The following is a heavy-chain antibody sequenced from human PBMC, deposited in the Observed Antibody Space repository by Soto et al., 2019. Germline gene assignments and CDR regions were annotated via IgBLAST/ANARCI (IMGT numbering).Heavy chain of an antibody. CDR3: PRGYHPGSYYIGLGNGFDP. CDR2: ISAYNGYT. V-gene: IGHV1-18*01. J-gene: IGHJ5*02. Sequence: SVKVSCKASGYSFTNYGIAWVRQAPGQGLEWMGWISAYNGYTYYTQKFQGRVTMTTDTATSTAYMKPRILRFADTAVNSCPRGYHPGSYYIGLGNGFDPWGQGTLVTVSS. D-gene: IGHD3-10*01. CDR1: GYSFTNYG.